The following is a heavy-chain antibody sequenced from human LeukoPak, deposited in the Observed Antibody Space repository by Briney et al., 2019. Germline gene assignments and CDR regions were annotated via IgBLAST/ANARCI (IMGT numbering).Heavy chain of an antibody. CDR3: ASRSTYYYGSGSYYWSY. V-gene: IGHV4-39*01. CDR1: GVSISSYY. Sequence: SETLSLTCTVSGVSISSYYWGWIRQPPGKGLEWIGSIYYSGSTYYNPSLKSRVTISVDTSKNQFSLKLSSVTAADTAVYYCASRSTYYYGSGSYYWSYWGQGTLVTVSS. J-gene: IGHJ4*02. CDR2: IYYSGST. D-gene: IGHD3-10*01.